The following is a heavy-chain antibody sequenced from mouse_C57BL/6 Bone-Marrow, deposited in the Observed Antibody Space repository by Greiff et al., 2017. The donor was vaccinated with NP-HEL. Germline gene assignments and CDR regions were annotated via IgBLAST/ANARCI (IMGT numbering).Heavy chain of an antibody. Sequence: DVQLQESGEGLVKPGGSLKLSCAASGFTFSSYAMSWVRQTPEKRLEWVAYISSGGDYIYYADTVKGRFTISRDNARNTLYLQMSSLKSEDTAMYYCTRDLYGSDYWGQGTTLTVSS. J-gene: IGHJ2*01. D-gene: IGHD1-1*01. CDR3: TRDLYGSDY. V-gene: IGHV5-9-1*02. CDR1: GFTFSSYA. CDR2: ISSGGDYI.